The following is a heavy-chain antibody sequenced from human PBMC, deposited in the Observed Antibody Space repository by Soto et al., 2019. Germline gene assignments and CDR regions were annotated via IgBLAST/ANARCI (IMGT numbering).Heavy chain of an antibody. CDR3: ARGQHHYDSSGYLDY. D-gene: IGHD3-22*01. Sequence: SVKVSCKASGGTFSSYAITWVRQAPGQGLEWMGGIIPIFGTANYAQKFQGRVTITADESTSTAYMELSSLRSEDTAMYYCARGQHHYDSSGYLDYWGQGTLGTVA. CDR2: IIPIFGTA. V-gene: IGHV1-69*13. CDR1: GGTFSSYA. J-gene: IGHJ4*02.